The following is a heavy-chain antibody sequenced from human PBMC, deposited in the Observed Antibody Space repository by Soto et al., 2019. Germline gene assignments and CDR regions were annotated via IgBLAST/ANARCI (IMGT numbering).Heavy chain of an antibody. CDR3: ARDWDYYDSSGYHTGLWLDP. J-gene: IGHJ5*02. V-gene: IGHV1-3*01. CDR1: GYTFTSYA. D-gene: IGHD3-22*01. Sequence: ASVKVSCKASGYTFTSYAMHWVRQAPGQRLEWMGWINAGNGNTKYSQKFQGRVTITRDTSASTAYMELSSLRSEDTAVYYCARDWDYYDSSGYHTGLWLDPWGQGTMVTVSS. CDR2: INAGNGNT.